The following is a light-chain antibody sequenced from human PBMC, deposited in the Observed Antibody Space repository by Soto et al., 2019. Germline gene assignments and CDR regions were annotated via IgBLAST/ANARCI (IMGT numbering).Light chain of an antibody. Sequence: QSVLTQPPSASGTPGQRVNISCSGSSSNIGSNYVYWYRQFPGTAPKLLIQRNNQRPSGVPARFSGSKSGTSASLAISGLRSEDEADYYCQSYDSTLDARYVFGTGTKLTVL. CDR2: RNN. CDR1: SSNIGSNY. J-gene: IGLJ1*01. V-gene: IGLV1-47*01. CDR3: QSYDSTLDARYV.